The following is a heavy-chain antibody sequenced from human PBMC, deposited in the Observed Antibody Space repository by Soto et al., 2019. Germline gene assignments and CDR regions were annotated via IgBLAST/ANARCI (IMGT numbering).Heavy chain of an antibody. Sequence: GGSLRLSCTTCGFNFSLYSMHWFRQASGKGLEWVTVASKGGGTTFYADSVKGRVTISRDNSKNTLYLQRNSLRIDDTAVYYCAREVVTGQWFFDNWGQGSLVTVSS. CDR3: AREVVTGQWFFDN. J-gene: IGHJ4*02. D-gene: IGHD2-8*01. CDR2: ASKGGGTT. V-gene: IGHV3-30-3*01. CDR1: GFNFSLYS.